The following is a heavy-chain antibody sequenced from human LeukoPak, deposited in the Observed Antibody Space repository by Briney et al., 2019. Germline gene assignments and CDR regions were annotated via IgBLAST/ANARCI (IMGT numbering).Heavy chain of an antibody. CDR3: ARDYYDSSRNDAFDI. Sequence: GGSLRLSCAASGFTFNSYSMNWIRQAPGKGLEWISYINEGSTNIYYADSVKGRFTISRDNAKNSLYLQMNSLRAEDTAVYYCARDYYDSSRNDAFDIWGQGTMVTVSS. CDR2: INEGSTNI. V-gene: IGHV3-48*01. CDR1: GFTFNSYS. J-gene: IGHJ3*02. D-gene: IGHD3-22*01.